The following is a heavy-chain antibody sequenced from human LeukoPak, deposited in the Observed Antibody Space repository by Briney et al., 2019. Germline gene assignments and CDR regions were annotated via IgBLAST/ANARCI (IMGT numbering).Heavy chain of an antibody. Sequence: GESLKISCKGSGYSFTSYWISRVRQMPGKGLEWMGRIDPSDSYTNYSPSFQGHVTISADKSISTAYLQWSSLKASDTAMYYCALMGRFGYYDSSGYYSYVDYWGQGTLVTVSS. CDR3: ALMGRFGYYDSSGYYSYVDY. V-gene: IGHV5-10-1*01. CDR1: GYSFTSYW. D-gene: IGHD3-22*01. CDR2: IDPSDSYT. J-gene: IGHJ4*02.